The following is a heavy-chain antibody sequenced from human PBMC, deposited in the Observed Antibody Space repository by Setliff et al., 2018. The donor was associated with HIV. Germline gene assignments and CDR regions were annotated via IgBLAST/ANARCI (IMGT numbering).Heavy chain of an antibody. J-gene: IGHJ4*02. CDR3: ARDGRVLQVLRYFDWLYYFDY. CDR2: IIPIFGTT. V-gene: IGHV1-69*05. CDR1: GGTFSTHA. Sequence: SVKVSCKASGGTFSTHAINWVRQAPGQGLEWMGGIIPIFGTTHYAQKFQGRVTITTDESTNTAYMELSSLRSEDTAVYYCARDGRVLQVLRYFDWLYYFDYWGQGTLVTVSS. D-gene: IGHD3-9*01.